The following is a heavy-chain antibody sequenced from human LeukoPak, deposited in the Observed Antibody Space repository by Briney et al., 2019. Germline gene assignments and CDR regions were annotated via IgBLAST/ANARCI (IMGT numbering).Heavy chain of an antibody. V-gene: IGHV4-4*02. Sequence: SETLSLTCGVSDGSISSGNWWSWVRQPPGKGLEWIGEIYHSGSTNYNPSLKSRVTISVDKSKNQFSLKLNSVTAADTAVYYCAIPTNDYCGGGTCYGADAFLYWSQGTMVTVSS. D-gene: IGHD2-21*01. J-gene: IGHJ3*01. CDR1: DGSISSGNW. CDR3: AIPTNDYCGGGTCYGADAFLY. CDR2: IYHSGST.